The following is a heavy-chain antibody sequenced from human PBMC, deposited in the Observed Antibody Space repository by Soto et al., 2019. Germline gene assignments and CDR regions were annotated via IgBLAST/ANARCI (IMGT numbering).Heavy chain of an antibody. CDR2: ISSSSTI. D-gene: IGHD3-3*01. Sequence: GGSLRLSCAASGFTFSSYSMNWVRQAPGKGLEWVSYISSSSTIYYADSVKGRFTISRDNAKNSLYLQMNSLRDEDTAVYYCARAVYDFWSGFQSSPYYGMDVWGQGTTVTVSS. CDR1: GFTFSSYS. V-gene: IGHV3-48*02. CDR3: ARAVYDFWSGFQSSPYYGMDV. J-gene: IGHJ6*02.